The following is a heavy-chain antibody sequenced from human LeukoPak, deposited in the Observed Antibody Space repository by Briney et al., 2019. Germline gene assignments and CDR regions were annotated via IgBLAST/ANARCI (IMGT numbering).Heavy chain of an antibody. CDR3: ARGRWLQLWGDY. J-gene: IGHJ4*02. Sequence: ASVKVSCKASGYTFTDYYIHWVRQAPGQGPEWMGWINSNTDDTKYAQKFQDRVTLTQETSISTAYMELSRLESDDTAVFYCARGRWLQLWGDYWGQGTPLTVSS. V-gene: IGHV1-2*02. CDR1: GYTFTDYY. CDR2: INSNTDDT. D-gene: IGHD5-18*01.